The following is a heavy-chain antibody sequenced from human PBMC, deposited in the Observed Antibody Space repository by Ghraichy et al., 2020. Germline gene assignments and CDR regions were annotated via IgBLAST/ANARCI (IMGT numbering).Heavy chain of an antibody. Sequence: LSLTCAASGLIFGSYWMTWVRQAPGKGLEWVANINQDGREKYYVGSLKGRFTISRDNAKNSLYLQMNNLSAEDTAVYYCSSGDTFDIWGRGTMVTVSS. CDR2: INQDGREK. CDR1: GLIFGSYW. CDR3: SSGDTFDI. D-gene: IGHD3-10*01. V-gene: IGHV3-7*03. J-gene: IGHJ3*02.